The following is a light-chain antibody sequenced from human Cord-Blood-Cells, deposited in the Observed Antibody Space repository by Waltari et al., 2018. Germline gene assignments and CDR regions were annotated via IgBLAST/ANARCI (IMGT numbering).Light chain of an antibody. Sequence: QPALTQPASVSGSPGQSITISLTGTSIDVGGYNTVSWYQQHPGKAPKLMIYEVSKRPSGVSNRFSGSKSGNTASLTISGLQAEDEADYYCSSYTSSSTLVFGTGTKVTVL. J-gene: IGLJ1*01. V-gene: IGLV2-14*01. CDR3: SSYTSSSTLV. CDR1: SIDVGGYNT. CDR2: EVS.